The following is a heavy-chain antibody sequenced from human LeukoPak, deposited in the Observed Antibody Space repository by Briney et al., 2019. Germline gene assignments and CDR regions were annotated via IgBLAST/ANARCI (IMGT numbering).Heavy chain of an antibody. J-gene: IGHJ4*02. V-gene: IGHV3-9*01. D-gene: IGHD2-15*01. CDR1: GFTFDDYA. CDR3: ARQLGYCSGGSCYKGPFDY. CDR2: ISWNSGSI. Sequence: GRSLRLSCAASGFTFDDYAMHWVRQAPGKGLEWVSGISWNSGSIGYADSVKGRFTISRDNSKNTLYLQMNSLRAEDTAVYYCARQLGYCSGGSCYKGPFDYWGQGTLVTVSS.